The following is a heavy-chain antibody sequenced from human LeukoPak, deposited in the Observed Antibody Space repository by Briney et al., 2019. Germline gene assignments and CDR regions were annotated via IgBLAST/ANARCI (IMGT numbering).Heavy chain of an antibody. CDR1: GFTFDDYA. V-gene: IGHV3-9*01. J-gene: IGHJ4*02. CDR3: AKDGGASGYSYAFDY. CDR2: ISWNSGSI. Sequence: GGSLRLSCAASGFTFDDYAMHWVRQAPGKGLEWVSGISWNSGSIGYADSVKGRFTISRDNAKNSLYLEMNSLRPEDTALYYCAKDGGASGYSYAFDYWGQGTLVPVSS. D-gene: IGHD5-18*01.